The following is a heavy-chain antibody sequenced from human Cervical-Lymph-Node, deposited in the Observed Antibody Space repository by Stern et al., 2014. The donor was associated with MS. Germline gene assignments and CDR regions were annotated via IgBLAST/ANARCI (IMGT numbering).Heavy chain of an antibody. Sequence: VQLVESGAEVKKPGASVKVSCKASGYTFTSHALHWVRQAPGHRLEWMGWINTGNGATKYSQKFQGRVTITRDTSASTAYLELHSLTSEDTAVYYCARDRLFSTGWYYLDCWGQGSLVTVSS. CDR1: GYTFTSHA. V-gene: IGHV1-3*04. D-gene: IGHD6-19*01. CDR3: ARDRLFSTGWYYLDC. J-gene: IGHJ4*02. CDR2: INTGNGAT.